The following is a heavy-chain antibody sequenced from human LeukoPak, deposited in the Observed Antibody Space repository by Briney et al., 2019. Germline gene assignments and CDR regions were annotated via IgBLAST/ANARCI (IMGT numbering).Heavy chain of an antibody. D-gene: IGHD1-26*01. CDR3: AKYGPQDSGSSHFDY. CDR2: IRDSGSST. Sequence: PSETLSLTCTVSGGSISSSSYYWGWIRQAPGKGLEWVSAIRDSGSSTHYADSVKGRFTTSRDNSKNTLFLQMNSLRAEDTAIYYCAKYGPQDSGSSHFDYWGQGALVTASS. V-gene: IGHV3-23*01. J-gene: IGHJ4*02. CDR1: GGSISSSSYY.